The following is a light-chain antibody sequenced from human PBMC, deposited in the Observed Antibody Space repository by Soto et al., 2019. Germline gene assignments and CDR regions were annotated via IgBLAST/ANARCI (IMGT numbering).Light chain of an antibody. J-gene: IGKJ4*01. V-gene: IGKV3-11*01. CDR2: DAS. CDR3: QQRINWPPVT. CDR1: QSVSSY. Sequence: EIVLTQSPATLSLSPGERATLSCRASQSVSSYLAWYQQKPGQAPRLLIYDASDRATGIPARFSGSGSGTDFTLTISSLEPEDFAVYYCQQRINWPPVTFGGGTKV.